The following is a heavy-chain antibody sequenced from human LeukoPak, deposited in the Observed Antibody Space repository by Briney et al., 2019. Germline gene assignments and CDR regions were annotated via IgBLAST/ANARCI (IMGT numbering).Heavy chain of an antibody. V-gene: IGHV3-23*01. J-gene: IGHJ4*02. CDR3: AKDLVEGELSSFDY. CDR2: ISGSGGST. CDR1: GFTFSSYA. Sequence: GGSLRLSCAVSGFTFSSYAMSWVRQAPGKGLEWVSAISGSGGSTYYADSVKGRFTISRDNSKNTLYLQMNSLRAEDTAVYYCAKDLVEGELSSFDYWGQGTLVTVSS. D-gene: IGHD3-16*02.